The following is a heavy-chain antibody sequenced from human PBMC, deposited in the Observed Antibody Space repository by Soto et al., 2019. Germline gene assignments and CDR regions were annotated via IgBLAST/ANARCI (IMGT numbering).Heavy chain of an antibody. CDR1: GFTFSNYN. Sequence: EVQLEESGGGLVQPGGSLRLSCAASGFTFSNYNMNWVRQAPGKGLEWVSYISSSSGTIYYADSVKGRFTISRDNAKNSLYLQMNSRRAEDTAVYYCATPPPHMDVWGQGTAVTVSS. CDR2: ISSSSGTI. CDR3: ATPPPHMDV. V-gene: IGHV3-48*01. J-gene: IGHJ6*02.